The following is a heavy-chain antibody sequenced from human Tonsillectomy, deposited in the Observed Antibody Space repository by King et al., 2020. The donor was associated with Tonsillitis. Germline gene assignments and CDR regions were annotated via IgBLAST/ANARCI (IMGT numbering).Heavy chain of an antibody. Sequence: VQLVESGGGVVQPGRSLRLSCAASGFTFSSYGMHWVRQAPGKGLEWVAVIWYDGSNKYYADSVKGRFTISRDNSKNTLYLQMNSLRAEDTAVYYCARDGHPNYFDYWGQGPLVIVSS. CDR1: GFTFSSYG. CDR2: IWYDGSNK. J-gene: IGHJ4*02. V-gene: IGHV3-33*01. CDR3: ARDGHPNYFDY.